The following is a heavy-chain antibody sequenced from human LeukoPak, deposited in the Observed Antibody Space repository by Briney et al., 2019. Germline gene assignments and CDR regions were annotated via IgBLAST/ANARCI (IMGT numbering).Heavy chain of an antibody. D-gene: IGHD3-10*01. CDR2: MNPNSGNT. J-gene: IGHJ4*02. CDR1: GYTFTSYD. Sequence: GASVKVSCKASGYTFTSYDINWVRQATGQGLEWMGWMNPNSGNTGYAQKFQGRVTMTEDTSTDTAYMELRSLRSDDTAVYCCARDIPLITMVRGVIDYWGQGTLVTVSS. CDR3: ARDIPLITMVRGVIDY. V-gene: IGHV1-8*02.